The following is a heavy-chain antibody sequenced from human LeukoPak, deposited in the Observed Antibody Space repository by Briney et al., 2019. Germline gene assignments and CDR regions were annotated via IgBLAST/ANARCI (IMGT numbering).Heavy chain of an antibody. CDR3: ARDSTIFGVVIGRFDP. CDR2: ISSSSSYI. Sequence: GRSLRLSCAASGFTFSSYSMNWVRQAPGKGLEWVSSISSSSSYIYYADSVKGRFTISRDNAKNSLYLQMNSLRADDTAVYYCARDSTIFGVVIGRFDPWGQGTLVTVSS. J-gene: IGHJ5*02. D-gene: IGHD3-3*01. CDR1: GFTFSSYS. V-gene: IGHV3-21*01.